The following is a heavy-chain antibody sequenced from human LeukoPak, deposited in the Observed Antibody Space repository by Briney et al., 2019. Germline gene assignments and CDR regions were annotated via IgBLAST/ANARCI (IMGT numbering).Heavy chain of an antibody. CDR1: GFTFGDYA. V-gene: IGHV3-49*04. Sequence: PGGSLRLSCTTSGFTFGDYAMTWVRQAPGKGLEWVGFIRSKIYDGTPEYAASVKGRFTISRDDSKGIAYLQMNSLKTGDTGVYYCTRDQTPYYWGQGTLVTVSS. CDR3: TRDQTPYY. CDR2: IRSKIYDGTP. J-gene: IGHJ4*02.